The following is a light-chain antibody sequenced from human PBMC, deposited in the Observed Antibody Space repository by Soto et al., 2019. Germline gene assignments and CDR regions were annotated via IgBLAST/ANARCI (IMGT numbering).Light chain of an antibody. Sequence: EIVLTQSPGTLSLSPGERVTLSCRASQSVSSSYLAWYQQKPGQAPRLLIYGASSRATGIPDRFSGSGSGTDFTLTISRLEPEDVAVYYCQQYGSSFTFGPGTKVDIK. V-gene: IGKV3-20*01. CDR2: GAS. J-gene: IGKJ3*01. CDR3: QQYGSSFT. CDR1: QSVSSSY.